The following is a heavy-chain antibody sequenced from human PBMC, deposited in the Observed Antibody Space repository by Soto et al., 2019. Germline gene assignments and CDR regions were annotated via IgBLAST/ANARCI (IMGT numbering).Heavy chain of an antibody. J-gene: IGHJ4*02. V-gene: IGHV3-30*18. Sequence: GGSLRLSCAASGFTFSSYGMHWVRQAPGKGLEWVAVISYDGSNKYYADSVKGRFTISRDNSKNTLYLQMNSLRAEDTAVYYCAKMSGLYGSGSYYSHWGQGTLVTVSS. CDR1: GFTFSSYG. CDR3: AKMSGLYGSGSYYSH. CDR2: ISYDGSNK. D-gene: IGHD3-10*01.